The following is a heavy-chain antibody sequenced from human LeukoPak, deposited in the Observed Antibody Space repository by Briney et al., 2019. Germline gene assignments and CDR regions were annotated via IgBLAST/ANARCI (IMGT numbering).Heavy chain of an antibody. J-gene: IGHJ4*02. CDR1: GFTFSSYA. Sequence: PGGSLRLSCAAPGFTFSSYAMSWVRQAPGKRLEWVSGISGSGGSTYYADSVKGRFTISRDNSRNTLYLQMNSPRAEDTAVYYCAILPGYSSGWYEVNYWGQGTLVTVSS. CDR2: ISGSGGST. CDR3: AILPGYSSGWYEVNY. V-gene: IGHV3-23*01. D-gene: IGHD6-13*01.